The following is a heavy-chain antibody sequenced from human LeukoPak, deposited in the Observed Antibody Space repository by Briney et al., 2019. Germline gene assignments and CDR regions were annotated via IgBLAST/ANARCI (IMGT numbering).Heavy chain of an antibody. D-gene: IGHD1-26*01. CDR2: ISSDGTKK. J-gene: IGHJ4*02. CDR1: GFSFSTSD. CDR3: AKEYLSYYGARYYFDY. Sequence: PGGSLRLSRATSGFSFSTSDMQSTRQVPGKGLEWVSSISSDGTKKSFAYSVKGRFTISRDNSKTTLFLQMNSPRTEHRTAYLCAKEYLSYYGARYYFDYWGQGTLVSVS. V-gene: IGHV3-30*18.